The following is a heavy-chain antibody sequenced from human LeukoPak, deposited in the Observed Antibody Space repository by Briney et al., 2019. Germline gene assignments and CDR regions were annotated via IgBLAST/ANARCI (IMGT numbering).Heavy chain of an antibody. CDR3: ARGEAYSSGWYPPSHFDY. CDR2: ISYDGSDK. V-gene: IGHV3-30*14. Sequence: GGSLRLSCAASGFTFSSYAMHWVRQAPGKGLEWVTLISYDGSDKYYADSVKGRFTISRDTSKNTVYLQMNSLRAEDTAIYYCARGEAYSSGWYPPSHFDYWGQGNMVTVSS. J-gene: IGHJ4*02. CDR1: GFTFSSYA. D-gene: IGHD6-19*01.